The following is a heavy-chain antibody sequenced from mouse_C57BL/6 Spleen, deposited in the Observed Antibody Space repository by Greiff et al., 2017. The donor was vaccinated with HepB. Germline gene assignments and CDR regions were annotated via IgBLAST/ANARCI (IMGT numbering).Heavy chain of an antibody. D-gene: IGHD3-1*01. CDR3: ASRDHYAMDY. J-gene: IGHJ4*01. CDR2: INPSSGYT. V-gene: IGHV1-7*01. Sequence: VQLQQSGAELAKPGASVKLSCKASGYTFTSYWMHWVKQRPGQGLEWIGYINPSSGYTKYNQKFKGKATLTADKSSSTAYMQLSSLTYEDSAVYYCASRDHYAMDYWGQGTSVTVSS. CDR1: GYTFTSYW.